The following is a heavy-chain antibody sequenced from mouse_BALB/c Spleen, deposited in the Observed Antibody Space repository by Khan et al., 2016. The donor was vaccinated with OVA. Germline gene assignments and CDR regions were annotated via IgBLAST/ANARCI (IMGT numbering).Heavy chain of an antibody. J-gene: IGHJ2*01. Sequence: EVQLVESGGGLVQPGGSLKLSCAASGFTFSSYGMSWVHQTPDKRLELVATINSNGGSTYYPDSVKGRFTISRDNAKNTLYLQMSSLKSEDTAMYYCARTARTTNGGQGTTLTVSS. V-gene: IGHV5-6-3*01. CDR1: GFTFSSYG. D-gene: IGHD1-2*01. CDR3: ARTARTTN. CDR2: INSNGGST.